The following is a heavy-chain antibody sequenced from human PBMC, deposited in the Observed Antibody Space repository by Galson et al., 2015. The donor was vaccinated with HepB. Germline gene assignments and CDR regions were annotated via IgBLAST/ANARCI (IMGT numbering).Heavy chain of an antibody. Sequence: SLRLSCAASGFMFSAYWMHWVRQAPGKGLVWVSTINRDGSRTTYADSVKGRFTISRDNVKNAMFLQMNSLRGEDTAVYYCARDGNYDFWSGQEAYSFDKWGQGALVTVSS. V-gene: IGHV3-74*03. CDR2: INRDGSRT. CDR1: GFMFSAYW. D-gene: IGHD3-3*01. CDR3: ARDGNYDFWSGQEAYSFDK. J-gene: IGHJ4*02.